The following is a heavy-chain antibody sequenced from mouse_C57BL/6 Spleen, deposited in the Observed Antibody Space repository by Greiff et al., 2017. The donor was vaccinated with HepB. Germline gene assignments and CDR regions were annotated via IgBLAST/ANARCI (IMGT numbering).Heavy chain of an antibody. CDR1: GYTFTSYW. CDR2: IHPNSGST. V-gene: IGHV1-64*01. Sequence: VQLQQPGAELVKPGASVKLSCKASGYTFTSYWMHWVKQRPGQGLEWIGMIHPNSGSTNYNEKFKSKATLTVDKSSSTAYMQRSSLTSEDSAVYYCARGVGRGREDYWGQGTSVTVSS. CDR3: ARGVGRGREDY. D-gene: IGHD1-1*01. J-gene: IGHJ4*01.